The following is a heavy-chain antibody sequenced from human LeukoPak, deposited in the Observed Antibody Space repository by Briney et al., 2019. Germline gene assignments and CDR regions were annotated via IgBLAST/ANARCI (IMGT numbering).Heavy chain of an antibody. CDR3: ASGRPDYGMDV. CDR1: GFTFSSYD. Sequence: GESLKISCAASGFTFSSYDMHWVRQATGKGLEWVSAIGTAGDTYYPGSVKGRFTISRENAKNSLYLQMNSLRAGDTAVYYCASGRPDYGMDVWGQGTTVTVSS. V-gene: IGHV3-13*04. J-gene: IGHJ6*02. CDR2: IGTAGDT.